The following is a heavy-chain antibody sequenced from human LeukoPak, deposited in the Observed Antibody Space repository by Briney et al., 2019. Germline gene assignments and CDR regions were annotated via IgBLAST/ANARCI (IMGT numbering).Heavy chain of an antibody. CDR2: IYYSGST. CDR3: ARVLPVQNWFDL. CDR1: GGSISSYY. Sequence: SETLSLTCTVSGGSISSYYWSWIRQPPGKGLEWIGYIYYSGSTNYNPSLKSRVTISVDTSKNQFSLKLSSVTAADTAVYYCARVLPVQNWFDLWGQGTLVTVSS. J-gene: IGHJ5*02. V-gene: IGHV4-59*01. D-gene: IGHD2-2*01.